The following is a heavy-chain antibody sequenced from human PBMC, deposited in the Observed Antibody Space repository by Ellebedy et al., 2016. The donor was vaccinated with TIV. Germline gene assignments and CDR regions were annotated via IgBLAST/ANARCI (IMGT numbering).Heavy chain of an antibody. V-gene: IGHV3-23*01. CDR2: ISGSGGTT. D-gene: IGHD3-9*01. J-gene: IGHJ4*02. Sequence: GESLKISCAASGFTFNIYAMSWVRQAPGKGLEWVSAISGSGGTTYYADSVKGRFTISRDNSKNTLYQQMNSLIAEDTAVDYCAGDSMGIFTGPRGYWGQGTLVTVSS. CDR3: AGDSMGIFTGPRGY. CDR1: GFTFNIYA.